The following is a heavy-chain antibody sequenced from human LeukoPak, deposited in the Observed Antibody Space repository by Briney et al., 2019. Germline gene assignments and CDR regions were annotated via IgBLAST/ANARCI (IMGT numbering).Heavy chain of an antibody. Sequence: PSQTLSLTCTVSGGSISSGGYYWSWVRQHPEKGLEWIGYIYYSGTAYYNPSLKSRVTMSVDTSKNQFSLKLDSVTAADTAVYYCARFSNDHGVKFDYWGQGTLVTVSS. CDR1: GGSISSGGYY. D-gene: IGHD4-17*01. CDR3: ARFSNDHGVKFDY. J-gene: IGHJ4*02. V-gene: IGHV4-31*03. CDR2: IYYSGTA.